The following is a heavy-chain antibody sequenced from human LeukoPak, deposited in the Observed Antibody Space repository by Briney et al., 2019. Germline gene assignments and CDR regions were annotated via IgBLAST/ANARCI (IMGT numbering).Heavy chain of an antibody. Sequence: PGGSLRLSCAASGFTFSSYGMHWARQVPGKGLEWVAFIRYDGSNKYYADSVKGRFTISRDNAKNSPYLQMNSLRAEDTAVYYCARVRLIGKNWFDPWGQGTLVTVSS. CDR2: IRYDGSNK. CDR3: ARVRLIGKNWFDP. CDR1: GFTFSSYG. J-gene: IGHJ5*02. D-gene: IGHD3-22*01. V-gene: IGHV3-30*02.